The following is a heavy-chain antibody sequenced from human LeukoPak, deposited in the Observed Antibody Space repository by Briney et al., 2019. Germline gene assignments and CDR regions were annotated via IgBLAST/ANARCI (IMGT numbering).Heavy chain of an antibody. CDR2: IDPSDSYT. CDR3: AKPGDPYYDSGSYGMDV. D-gene: IGHD3-16*01. CDR1: GYSFTSYW. Sequence: GVPLKISSKGPGYSFTSYWITWVRPMPGKRLEWMGRIDPSDSYTDYSPSFQGHVTISADKSSSTAYLQWSSLKASDTAMYYCAKPGDPYYDSGSYGMDVWGQGTTVSVSS. V-gene: IGHV5-10-1*01. J-gene: IGHJ6*01.